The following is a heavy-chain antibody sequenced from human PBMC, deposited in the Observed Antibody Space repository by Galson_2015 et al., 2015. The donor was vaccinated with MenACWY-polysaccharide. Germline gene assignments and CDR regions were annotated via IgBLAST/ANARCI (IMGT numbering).Heavy chain of an antibody. Sequence: QSGAEVKKPGESLKISCEGSGYSFTSYWIAWVRQMPGKGLEWMGITYPGDSDTRYSPSFQGQVTISADKSISTAYLQWSSLKASDTAMYYCARNNYAGLRGYYYGMDVWGQGTTVTVSS. CDR1: GYSFTSYW. D-gene: IGHD5-12*01. V-gene: IGHV5-51*01. J-gene: IGHJ6*02. CDR3: ARNNYAGLRGYYYGMDV. CDR2: TYPGDSDT.